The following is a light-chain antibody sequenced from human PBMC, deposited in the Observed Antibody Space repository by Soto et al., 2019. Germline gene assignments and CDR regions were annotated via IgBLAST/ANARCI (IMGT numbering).Light chain of an antibody. CDR1: QSVLYSSNNKNY. V-gene: IGKV4-1*01. CDR2: WAS. J-gene: IGKJ4*01. CDR3: QQYYSTPLT. Sequence: DIVMTQSPDSLAVYLGERATINYKPRQSVLYSSNNKNYLAWYQQKPGQPPKLLIYWASTRESGVPDRFSGSGSGTDFTLTISSLQAEDVAVYYCQQYYSTPLTFGGGTKVEIK.